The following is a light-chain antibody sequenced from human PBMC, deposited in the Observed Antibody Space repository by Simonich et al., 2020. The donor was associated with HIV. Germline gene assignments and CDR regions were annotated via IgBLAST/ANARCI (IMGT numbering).Light chain of an antibody. CDR2: GNN. Sequence: QSVLTQPPSVSGAPGQRVTISCTGSSSNIGAGFDVHWYKPLPGTAPKLLIFGNNNRPSGVPDRFSGSRSGTSATLAITGLQAEDETDYYCQSFDSSLSGWVFGGGTKLTVL. CDR3: QSFDSSLSGWV. CDR1: SSNIGAGFD. V-gene: IGLV1-40*01. J-gene: IGLJ3*02.